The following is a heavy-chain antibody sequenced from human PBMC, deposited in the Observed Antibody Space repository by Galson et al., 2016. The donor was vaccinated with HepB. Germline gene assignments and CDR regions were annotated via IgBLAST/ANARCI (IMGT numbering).Heavy chain of an antibody. J-gene: IGHJ4*02. CDR3: SRLSGGPIA. D-gene: IGHD3-16*01. Sequence: SETLSLTCTVSGGSMSGFYLNWIRQPAGKGPEWIGRIFANDNTNYNPSLKSRVTMSVDMSKRQFSLKLCSVTAADTAVYYCSRLSGGPIAWGQGTLVTVSS. CDR2: IFANDNT. V-gene: IGHV4-4*07. CDR1: GGSMSGFY.